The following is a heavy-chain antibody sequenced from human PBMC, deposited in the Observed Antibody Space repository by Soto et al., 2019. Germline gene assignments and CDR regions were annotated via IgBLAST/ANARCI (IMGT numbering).Heavy chain of an antibody. Sequence: TLSLTCTFSGGSISSDYWSWIRQPPGKGLEWIGYISYSGNTNYNPSLKSLVTISVDTSKKQFSLKLRSVTAADTAVYYCARVLSGSSLFDYWGQGMLVTVSS. J-gene: IGHJ4*02. V-gene: IGHV4-59*01. CDR2: ISYSGNT. CDR1: GGSISSDY. CDR3: ARVLSGSSLFDY. D-gene: IGHD1-26*01.